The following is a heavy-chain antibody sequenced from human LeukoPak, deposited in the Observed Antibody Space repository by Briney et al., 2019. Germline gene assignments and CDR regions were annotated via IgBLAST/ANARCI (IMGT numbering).Heavy chain of an antibody. CDR3: ARESYFDWYFDL. J-gene: IGHJ2*01. D-gene: IGHD3-9*01. V-gene: IGHV3-48*04. CDR1: GFTFSSYS. Sequence: GGSLRLSCAASGFTFSSYSMNWVRQAPGKGLEWVSYISSSSSTIYYADSVKGRFTISRDNAKNSLYLQMNSLRAEHTAVYYCARESYFDWYFDLWGRGTLVTVSS. CDR2: ISSSSSTI.